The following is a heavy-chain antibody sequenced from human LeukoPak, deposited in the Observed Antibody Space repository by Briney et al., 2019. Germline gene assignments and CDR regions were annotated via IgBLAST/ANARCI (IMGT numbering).Heavy chain of an antibody. Sequence: NASETLSLTCTVSGGSISSYYWSWIRQPPGKGLEWIGYIYYSGSTNYNPSLKSRVTISVDTSKNQFSLKLSSVTAADTAVYYCARAARGSGSYYKGFDYWGQGTLVTVSS. D-gene: IGHD3-10*01. CDR2: IYYSGST. CDR3: ARAARGSGSYYKGFDY. J-gene: IGHJ4*02. CDR1: GGSISSYY. V-gene: IGHV4-59*01.